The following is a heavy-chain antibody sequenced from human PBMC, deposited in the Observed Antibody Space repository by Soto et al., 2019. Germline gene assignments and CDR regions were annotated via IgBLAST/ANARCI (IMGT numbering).Heavy chain of an antibody. D-gene: IGHD2-2*01. J-gene: IGHJ5*02. CDR3: ARGADIVVVPAARGGWFDP. CDR1: GGSFSGYY. Sequence: QVQLQQWGAGLLKPSETLSLTCAVYGGSFSGYYWSWIRQPPGKGLEWIGEINHSGSTNYNPSLKSRVTISVDTYKNQFSLKLSSVTAADTAVYYCARGADIVVVPAARGGWFDPWGQGTLVTVSS. CDR2: INHSGST. V-gene: IGHV4-34*01.